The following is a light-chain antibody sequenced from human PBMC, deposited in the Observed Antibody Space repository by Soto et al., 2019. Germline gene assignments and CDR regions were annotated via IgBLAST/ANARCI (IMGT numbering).Light chain of an antibody. V-gene: IGKV1-5*03. CDR3: QQYNSYSRT. CDR1: QSISSW. Sequence: DIQMTQSPSTLSASVGDRVTITCRASQSISSWLAWYQQKPGKAPKLLIYKASSLESGVPSRFSGSGSGTEFTLTTSSLQPDDFATYYCQQYNSYSRTFGQGTKVDNK. CDR2: KAS. J-gene: IGKJ1*01.